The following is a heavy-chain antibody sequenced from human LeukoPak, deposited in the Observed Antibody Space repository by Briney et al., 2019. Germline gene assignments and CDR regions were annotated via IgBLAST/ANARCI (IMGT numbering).Heavy chain of an antibody. CDR2: ISAYNGNT. V-gene: IGHV1-18*01. J-gene: IGHJ4*02. D-gene: IGHD6-13*01. CDR1: GYTFTRYG. Sequence: ASVNVSCTASGYTFTRYGISWVRQAPGQGLEWMGWISAYNGNTNYAQKLQGRVTMTTDTSTSTAYMELRSLRSDDTAVYSCARAGSSSWPHDYWGQGTLVTVSS. CDR3: ARAGSSSWPHDY.